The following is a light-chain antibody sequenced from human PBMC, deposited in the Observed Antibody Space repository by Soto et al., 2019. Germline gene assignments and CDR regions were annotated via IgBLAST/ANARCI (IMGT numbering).Light chain of an antibody. J-gene: IGKJ1*01. CDR1: QSVSSY. Sequence: EILLTQSPSTLSFSPGEIAPLSCRASQSVSSYLAWYQKKXGQDPRXXIYDASNRATGIPARFSGSGSGTDFNLTISRLETEDFAVYDCQQRSNWPRTVGQGTKVDIK. CDR2: DAS. V-gene: IGKV3-11*01. CDR3: QQRSNWPRT.